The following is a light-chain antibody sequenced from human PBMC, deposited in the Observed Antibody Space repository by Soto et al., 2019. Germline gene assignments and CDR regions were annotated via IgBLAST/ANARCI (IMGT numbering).Light chain of an antibody. CDR2: GAS. CDR1: QSVRSN. CDR3: QQAKSFPLT. J-gene: IGKJ5*01. Sequence: EIVLTQSPATLSVSPGERATLSCRASQSVRSNLAWYQQKPGQGPRLPIFGASTRATNIPARFSGSGSGTEFTLTISSLQSEDSATYFCQQAKSFPLTFGQGTRLEIK. V-gene: IGKV3-15*01.